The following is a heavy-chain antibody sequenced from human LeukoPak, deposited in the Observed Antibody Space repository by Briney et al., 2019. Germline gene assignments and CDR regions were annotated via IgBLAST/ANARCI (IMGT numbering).Heavy chain of an antibody. CDR2: ISGSGGST. V-gene: IGHV3-23*01. D-gene: IGHD6-19*01. CDR3: AKPWQWLVGFDH. J-gene: IGHJ3*01. CDR1: GFTFSIYA. Sequence: GGSLRLSCAASGFTFSIYAMSWVRQAPGKGLEWVSGISGSGGSTNYADSVQGRFTISRDNSKNTLYLQMNSLRAEDTAVYYCAKPWQWLVGFDHWGQGTMVTVSS.